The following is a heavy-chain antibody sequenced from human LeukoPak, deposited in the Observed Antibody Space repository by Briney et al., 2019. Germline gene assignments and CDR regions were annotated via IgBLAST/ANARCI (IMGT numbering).Heavy chain of an antibody. CDR2: IIPIFGTA. Sequence: SVKVSCKASGGTFSSYAISWVRQAPGQGLEWMGEIIPIFGTANYAQKFQGRVTITADESTSTAYMELSSLRSEDTAVYYCARDLPSDYYDSSGNDAFDIWGQGTMVTVSS. V-gene: IGHV1-69*01. J-gene: IGHJ3*02. CDR1: GGTFSSYA. CDR3: ARDLPSDYYDSSGNDAFDI. D-gene: IGHD3-22*01.